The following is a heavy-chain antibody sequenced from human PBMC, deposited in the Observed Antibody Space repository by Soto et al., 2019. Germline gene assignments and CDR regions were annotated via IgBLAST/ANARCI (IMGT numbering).Heavy chain of an antibody. D-gene: IGHD3-3*01. CDR1: GFTFTSSA. J-gene: IGHJ4*02. Sequence: SVKVSCKASGFTFTSSAFQWVRQARGQRLEWIGWIAVGSGYTNYAQRFQDRVTLTRDMSTATTYMELSRLTSEDTAIYYCARDFGVQELDYWGQGTLVTVSS. CDR3: ARDFGVQELDY. CDR2: IAVGSGYT. V-gene: IGHV1-58*01.